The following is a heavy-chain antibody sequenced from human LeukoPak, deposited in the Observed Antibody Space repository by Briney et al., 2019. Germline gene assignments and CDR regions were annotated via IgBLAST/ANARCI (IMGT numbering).Heavy chain of an antibody. J-gene: IGHJ6*03. D-gene: IGHD6-6*01. CDR3: ARARGGSSPHYYYYYMDV. CDR2: INPNSGGT. V-gene: IGHV1-2*06. Sequence: ASVKVSCKASGYTFTGYYMHWVRQAPGQGLEWMGRINPNSGGTNYAQKFQGRVTMTRDTSISTAYMELSRLRSDDTAVYYCARARGGSSPHYYYYYMDVWGKGTTVTVSS. CDR1: GYTFTGYY.